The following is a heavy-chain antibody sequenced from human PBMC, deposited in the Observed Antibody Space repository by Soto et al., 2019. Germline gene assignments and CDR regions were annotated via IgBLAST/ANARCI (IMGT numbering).Heavy chain of an antibody. CDR2: ISDDVDKR. D-gene: IGHD1-26*01. Sequence: GGSLRLSCVGSGFTFSNYGMHWVRQPPGKGLEWVALISDDVDKRYYADSVRGRLIISRDNSKDTLYLQMNSLGPDDTAVYFCAKARVRIVGANSFDYWGQGTRVTFSS. J-gene: IGHJ4*02. CDR3: AKARVRIVGANSFDY. CDR1: GFTFSNYG. V-gene: IGHV3-30*18.